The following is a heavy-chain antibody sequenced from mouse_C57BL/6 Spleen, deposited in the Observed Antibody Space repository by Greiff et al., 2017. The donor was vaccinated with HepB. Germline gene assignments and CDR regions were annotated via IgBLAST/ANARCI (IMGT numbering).Heavy chain of an antibody. J-gene: IGHJ4*01. CDR2: IDPETGGT. V-gene: IGHV1-15*01. Sequence: VQLQQSGAELVRPGASVTLSCKASGYTFTDYEMHWVKQTPVHGLEWIGAIDPETGGTAYNQKFKGKARLTADKSSSTAYMELRILTSEDSAVYYGTRRGFYYYGSSYVHAMDYWGQGTSFTVSS. CDR1: GYTFTDYE. CDR3: TRRGFYYYGSSYVHAMDY. D-gene: IGHD1-1*01.